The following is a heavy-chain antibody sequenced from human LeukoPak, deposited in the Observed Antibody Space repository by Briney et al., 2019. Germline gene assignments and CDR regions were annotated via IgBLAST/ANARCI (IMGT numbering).Heavy chain of an antibody. J-gene: IGHJ4*02. CDR3: ARDRESSSKGHFDY. D-gene: IGHD2-15*01. CDR1: GFTFSSYG. V-gene: IGHV3-74*01. Sequence: PGGSLRLSCAASGFTFSSYGMHWVRQAPGKGLVWVSRIYSDVSTTYYADSVKGRSTISRDNAKNTLYLQMNSLRAEDTAMYYCARDRESSSKGHFDYWGQGTLVTVSS. CDR2: IYSDVSTT.